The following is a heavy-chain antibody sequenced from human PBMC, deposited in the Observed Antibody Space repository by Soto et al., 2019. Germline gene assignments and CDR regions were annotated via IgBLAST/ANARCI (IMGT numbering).Heavy chain of an antibody. J-gene: IGHJ4*02. Sequence: SETLSLTCTVSGGSISSGDYYWSWIRQPPGKGLEWIGYIYYSGSTYYNPSLKSRVTISVDTSKNQFSLKLSSVTAADTAVYYCARVKLQLVIDYWGQGTLVTVSS. CDR3: ARVKLQLVIDY. CDR2: IYYSGST. CDR1: GGSISSGDYY. V-gene: IGHV4-30-4*01. D-gene: IGHD6-13*01.